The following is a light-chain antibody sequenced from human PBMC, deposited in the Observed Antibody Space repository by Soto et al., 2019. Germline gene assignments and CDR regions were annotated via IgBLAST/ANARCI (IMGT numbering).Light chain of an antibody. CDR2: GHN. V-gene: IGLV1-40*01. Sequence: QSVLTQPPSVSGAPGQRVTISCTGSSSNIGAGYDVHWYQQFPGKAPKLLIYGHNNRPSGVPDRFSGSKSGTSASLAITGLQAEDEADYYCQSYDTSLSGSVVFGGGTKVTVL. CDR1: SSNIGAGYD. J-gene: IGLJ2*01. CDR3: QSYDTSLSGSVV.